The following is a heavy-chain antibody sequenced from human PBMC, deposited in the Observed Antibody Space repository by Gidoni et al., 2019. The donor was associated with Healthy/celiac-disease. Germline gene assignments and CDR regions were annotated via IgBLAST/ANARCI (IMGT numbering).Heavy chain of an antibody. CDR2: IYYSGST. V-gene: IGHV4-39*01. D-gene: IGHD2-2*01. J-gene: IGHJ5*02. Sequence: QLQLQASGPGLVKPSETLSLTCTVSGGSISSSSYYWGWIRQPPGKGLEWIGSIYYSGSTYYNPSLKSRVTISVDTSKNQFSLKLSSVTAADTAVYYCARRRDIVVVPAATRIGFDPWGQGTLVTVSS. CDR1: GGSISSSSYY. CDR3: ARRRDIVVVPAATRIGFDP.